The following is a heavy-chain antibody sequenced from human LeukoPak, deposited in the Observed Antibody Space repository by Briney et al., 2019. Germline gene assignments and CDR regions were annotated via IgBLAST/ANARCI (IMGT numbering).Heavy chain of an antibody. D-gene: IGHD3-16*01. Sequence: SETLSLTCAVSGDSISSGNWWNWIRQSPGKGLEWIGEIYPSGTTNYNPSLKSRVTLSVDKSKNQFSLTLNSVTAADSGIYYCARSRSLDYWGQGTLVTVSS. CDR3: ARSRSLDY. CDR2: IYPSGTT. V-gene: IGHV4-4*02. CDR1: GDSISSGNW. J-gene: IGHJ4*02.